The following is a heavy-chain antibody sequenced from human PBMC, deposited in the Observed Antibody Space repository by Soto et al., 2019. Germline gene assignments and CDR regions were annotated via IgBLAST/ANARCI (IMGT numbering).Heavy chain of an antibody. CDR1: GFTFSSYA. D-gene: IGHD4-17*01. CDR2: ISGSGGST. J-gene: IGHJ3*02. Sequence: PGGSLRLSCAASGFTFSSYAMSWVRQAPGKGLEWVSAISGSGGSTYYADSVKGRFTISRDNSKNTLYLQMNSLRAEDTAVYYCAKDPHDYGDYGDAFDIWGQGTMVTVSS. V-gene: IGHV3-23*01. CDR3: AKDPHDYGDYGDAFDI.